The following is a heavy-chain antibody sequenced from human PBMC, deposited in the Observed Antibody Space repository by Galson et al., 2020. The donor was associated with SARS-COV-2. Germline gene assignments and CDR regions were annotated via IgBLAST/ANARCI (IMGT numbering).Heavy chain of an antibody. V-gene: IGHV3-73*01. Sequence: GESLKISCAASGFTFSGSAMHWVRQASGKGLEWVGRIRSKANSYATAYAASVKGRFTISRDDSKNTAYLQMNSLKTEDTAVYYCTSHETGYSSTLVRGGDYWGQGTLVTVSS. D-gene: IGHD6-13*01. J-gene: IGHJ4*02. CDR2: IRSKANSYAT. CDR3: TSHETGYSSTLVRGGDY. CDR1: GFTFSGSA.